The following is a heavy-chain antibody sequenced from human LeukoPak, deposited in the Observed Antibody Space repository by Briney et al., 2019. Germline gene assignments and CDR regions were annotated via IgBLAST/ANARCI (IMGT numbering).Heavy chain of an antibody. V-gene: IGHV4-34*01. D-gene: IGHD3-10*01. J-gene: IGHJ4*02. CDR3: ARRVVYYYGSGFDY. CDR1: GGSFSGYY. Sequence: SETLSLTCAVYGGSFSGYYWSWIRQPPGKGLEWIGEINHSGSTNYNPSLKSRVTISVDTSKNQFSLKLSSVTAADTAVYSCARRVVYYYGSGFDYWGQGTLVTVSS. CDR2: INHSGST.